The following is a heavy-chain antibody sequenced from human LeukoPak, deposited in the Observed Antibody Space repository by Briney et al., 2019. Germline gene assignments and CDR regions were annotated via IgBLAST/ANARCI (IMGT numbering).Heavy chain of an antibody. CDR2: ISYDGSNK. V-gene: IGHV3-30*03. J-gene: IGHJ5*02. CDR1: GFTFSSYG. CDR3: AMIRVGATVRANNWFDP. D-gene: IGHD1-26*01. Sequence: GGSLRLSCAASGFTFSSYGMHWVRQAPGKGLEWVAVISYDGSNKYYADSVKGRFTISRDNSKNTLYLQMNSLRAEDTAVYYCAMIRVGATVRANNWFDPWGQGTLVTVSS.